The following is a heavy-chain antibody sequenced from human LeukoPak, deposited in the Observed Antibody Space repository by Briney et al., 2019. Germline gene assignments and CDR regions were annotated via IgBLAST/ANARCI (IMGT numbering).Heavy chain of an antibody. Sequence: GESLKISCAASGFTFSSYWMSWVRQAPGKGLEWVANIKQDGSEKYYVDSVKGRFTISRDNAKNSLYLQMNSLRAEDTAVYYCARDMLNYDFWSGYLNWGQGTLVTVSS. CDR1: GFTFSSYW. CDR3: ARDMLNYDFWSGYLN. V-gene: IGHV3-7*01. J-gene: IGHJ4*02. D-gene: IGHD3-3*01. CDR2: IKQDGSEK.